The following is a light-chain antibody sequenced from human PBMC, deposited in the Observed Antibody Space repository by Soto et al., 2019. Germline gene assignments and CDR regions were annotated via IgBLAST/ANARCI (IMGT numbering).Light chain of an antibody. J-gene: IGKJ4*01. Sequence: EIVMTQSPATLSVSPGDGATLSCRASQSVDSNLAWYQQKPGQTPRLLIYDISTRATGIPTRFSGSGSGTEFTLTISSLQSEDFAVYYCQQYNSWPLTFGGGTKVEIK. CDR1: QSVDSN. CDR2: DIS. CDR3: QQYNSWPLT. V-gene: IGKV3D-15*01.